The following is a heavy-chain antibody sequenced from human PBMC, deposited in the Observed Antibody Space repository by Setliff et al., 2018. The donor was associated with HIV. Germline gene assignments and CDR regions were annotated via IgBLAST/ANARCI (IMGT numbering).Heavy chain of an antibody. CDR2: INTETGNP. D-gene: IGHD1-26*01. CDR3: ARVGSYWSTFDY. J-gene: IGHJ4*02. CDR1: GYTLTTFG. Sequence: ASVKVSCKTSGYTLTTFGISWVRQVPGQGLEWMGWINTETGNPMYAQGFKGRFVFPLDTSVSTAYLQISTLKTEDAAIYYCARVGSYWSTFDYWGQGALVTVSS. V-gene: IGHV7-4-1*02.